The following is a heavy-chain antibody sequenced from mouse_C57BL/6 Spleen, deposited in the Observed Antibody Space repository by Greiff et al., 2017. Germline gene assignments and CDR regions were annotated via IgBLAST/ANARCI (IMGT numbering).Heavy chain of an antibody. CDR2: IYPGDGDT. J-gene: IGHJ4*01. CDR1: GYAFSSYW. V-gene: IGHV1-80*01. CDR3: ARSVLRYAMDY. Sequence: VQLQQSGAELVKPGASVKISCKASGYAFSSYWMNWVKQRPGTGLEWIGQIYPGDGDTNYNGKFKGKATLTADKSSSTAYMQLSSLTSEDSAVYFCARSVLRYAMDYWGQGTSVTVSS. D-gene: IGHD1-1*01.